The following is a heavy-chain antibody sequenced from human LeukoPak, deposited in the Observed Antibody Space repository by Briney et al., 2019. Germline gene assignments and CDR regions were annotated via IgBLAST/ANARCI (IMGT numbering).Heavy chain of an antibody. D-gene: IGHD6-19*01. CDR1: GFTFSTYA. Sequence: GASLRLSCAASGFTFSTYAMNWVRQAPGKGLEWVSGISGSGDSTYYAKSVKGRFTISRDNSKNTLYLQMNSLRAEYTAVYYCAKGTGSSGWYLPDYRGQGTLVTVSS. CDR2: ISGSGDST. V-gene: IGHV3-23*01. CDR3: AKGTGSSGWYLPDY. J-gene: IGHJ4*02.